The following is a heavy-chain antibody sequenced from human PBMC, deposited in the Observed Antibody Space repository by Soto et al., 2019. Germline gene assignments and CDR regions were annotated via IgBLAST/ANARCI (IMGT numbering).Heavy chain of an antibody. CDR2: IYSGGET. D-gene: IGHD4-17*01. Sequence: GGSLRLSCAASGFTVSISYMSWVRQVPGKGLEWVSIIYSGGETYYADSVKGRFIISRDNSKNTLHLQMNSLRGEDTGVYYCAIYGGNSVYFDYWGQGTLVTVSS. J-gene: IGHJ4*02. CDR1: GFTVSISY. CDR3: AIYGGNSVYFDY. V-gene: IGHV3-66*01.